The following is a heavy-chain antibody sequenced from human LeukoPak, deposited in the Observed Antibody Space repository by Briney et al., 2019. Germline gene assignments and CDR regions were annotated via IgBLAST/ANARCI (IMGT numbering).Heavy chain of an antibody. V-gene: IGHV3-30*02. Sequence: GGSLRLSCAASAFTFTNYDFHWVRQAPGKGLEWVAFIRHDGSDKYYADSVKGRFTISRDNSKNTLHLQMNSLRAEDTAVYYCVRNSGELGAWGQGTLVTVSS. D-gene: IGHD2-21*01. CDR2: IRHDGSDK. CDR1: AFTFTNYD. J-gene: IGHJ5*02. CDR3: VRNSGELGA.